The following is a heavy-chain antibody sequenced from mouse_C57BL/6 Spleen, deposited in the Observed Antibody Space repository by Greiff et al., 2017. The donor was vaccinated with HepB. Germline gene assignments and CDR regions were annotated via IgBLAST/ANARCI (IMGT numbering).Heavy chain of an antibody. Sequence: QVQLQQSGAELVRPGASVTLSCKASGYTFTDYEMHWVKQTPVHGLEWIGAIDPETGGTAYNQKFKGKAILTADKSSSTAYMELRSLTTEDSAVYYCTRDSDFDERFDYWGQGTTLTVSS. J-gene: IGHJ2*01. V-gene: IGHV1-15*01. CDR3: TRDSDFDERFDY. D-gene: IGHD2-4*01. CDR2: IDPETGGT. CDR1: GYTFTDYE.